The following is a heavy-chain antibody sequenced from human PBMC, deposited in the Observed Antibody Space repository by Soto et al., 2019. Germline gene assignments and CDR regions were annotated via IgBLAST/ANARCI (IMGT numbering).Heavy chain of an antibody. V-gene: IGHV1-46*01. CDR3: ARGPLRGFGEIMPNYYATDV. D-gene: IGHD3-10*01. J-gene: IGHJ6*02. CDR2: VHPRGDHT. Sequence: QVQVVPSGAEVKKPGASVKVSCKASGYTFSSYYLQWVRQAPGQGLVWVGIVHPRGDHTRYEEKVPGRITLTSDTSTSTVYTELSSLSSDDTAVYYRARGPLRGFGEIMPNYYATDVWGPGTTVTVSS. CDR1: GYTFSSYY.